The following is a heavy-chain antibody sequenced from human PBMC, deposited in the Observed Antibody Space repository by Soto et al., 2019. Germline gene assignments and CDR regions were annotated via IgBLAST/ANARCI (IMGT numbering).Heavy chain of an antibody. CDR2: VFYGGT. Sequence: LSLTCSVSGRSMSSNYWSWIRQSPDKGLEWLGYVFYGGTDYNPSLGGRVSMSVETSKSQFSLKLTSVTVVDTAVYYCASYRGALYFESWGPGILVTVSS. J-gene: IGHJ4*02. CDR1: GRSMSSNY. D-gene: IGHD3-16*01. CDR3: ASYRGALYFES. V-gene: IGHV4-59*01.